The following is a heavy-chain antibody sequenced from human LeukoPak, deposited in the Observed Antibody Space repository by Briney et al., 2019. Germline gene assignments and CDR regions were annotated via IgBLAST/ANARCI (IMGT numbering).Heavy chain of an antibody. CDR1: GFTFSSCA. J-gene: IGHJ4*02. Sequence: GGSLRLSCSASGFTFSSCAMHWVRQAPGKGLEYVSAISSNGGSTYYADSVKGRFTISRDNSKNTLYLQMSSLRAEDTAVYYCVKDEYYDILTGYYKGLFLDYWGQGTLVTVSS. CDR2: ISSNGGST. D-gene: IGHD3-9*01. V-gene: IGHV3-64D*09. CDR3: VKDEYYDILTGYYKGLFLDY.